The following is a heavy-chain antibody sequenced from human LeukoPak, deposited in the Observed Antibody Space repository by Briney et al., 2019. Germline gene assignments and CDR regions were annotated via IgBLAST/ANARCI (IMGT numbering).Heavy chain of an antibody. Sequence: GGSLRLSCAASGFTFSGSAMHWVRQAPGKGLEWVGQIESGAKSYATAYAASVKGRFTISRDDSKNTAYLQMNSLKTEDTAVYYCTTDPHPQYYDFWSGRSVGRKPFDYWGQGTLVTVSS. CDR2: IESGAKSYAT. J-gene: IGHJ4*02. CDR1: GFTFSGSA. D-gene: IGHD3-3*01. V-gene: IGHV3-73*01. CDR3: TTDPHPQYYDFWSGRSVGRKPFDY.